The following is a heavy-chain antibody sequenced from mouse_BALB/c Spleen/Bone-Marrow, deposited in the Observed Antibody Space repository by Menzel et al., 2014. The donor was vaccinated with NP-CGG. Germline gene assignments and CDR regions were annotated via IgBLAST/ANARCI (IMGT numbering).Heavy chain of an antibody. CDR3: ARRGSMDY. J-gene: IGHJ4*01. V-gene: IGHV1-67*01. CDR1: GYTFTDYS. Sequence: QVQLQQSGAELVRPGVSVKISCKGSGYTFTDYSIHWVRQSHAKSLEWIGVISTYYGDANYNQKFEGKATMTVDKSSSTAYMELARLTSEDSAIYYCARRGSMDYWGQGTSVTVSS. CDR2: ISTYYGDA.